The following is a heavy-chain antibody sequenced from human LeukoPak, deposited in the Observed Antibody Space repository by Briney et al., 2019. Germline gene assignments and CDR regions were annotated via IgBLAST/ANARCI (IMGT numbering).Heavy chain of an antibody. CDR1: GYSISSGYY. CDR2: IYYSGST. D-gene: IGHD2-21*01. V-gene: IGHV4-61*01. Sequence: SETLSLTCTVSGYSISSGYYWGWIRQPPGKGLEWIGYIYYSGSTNYNPSLKSRVTISVDTSKNQFSLNLNSVTAADTAVYYCARYCGGDCYSRGGIDYWGQGTLVTVSS. J-gene: IGHJ4*02. CDR3: ARYCGGDCYSRGGIDY.